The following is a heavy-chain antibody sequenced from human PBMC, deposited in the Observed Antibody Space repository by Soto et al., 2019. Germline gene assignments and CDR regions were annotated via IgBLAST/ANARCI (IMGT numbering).Heavy chain of an antibody. J-gene: IGHJ2*01. D-gene: IGHD3-10*01. CDR3: ASSPNRGL. V-gene: IGHV3-66*01. Sequence: EVQLVESGGGLVQPGGSLRLSCAASGFTVSDNYVRWVRQAPGKGLECVSRIYRGGSTYYADSVKDRFTISRDSFTTXXXXXXXXXXXXXXXVYYCASSPNRGLWGRGTLVTVSS. CDR2: IYRGGST. CDR1: GFTVSDNY.